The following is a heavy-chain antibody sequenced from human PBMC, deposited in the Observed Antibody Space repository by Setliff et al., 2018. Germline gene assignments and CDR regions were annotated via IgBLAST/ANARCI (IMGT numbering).Heavy chain of an antibody. D-gene: IGHD3-10*01. V-gene: IGHV3-30*14. CDR1: GFAFNSYA. CDR3: RLWFGETSRDY. J-gene: IGHJ4*02. Sequence: GSLRLSCAASGFAFNSYALHWVRQAPGTRLEWVAVISFDGRVKYYADSVKGRFIISRDNSKNTLYLQMNSLRGEDTALYYCRLWFGETSRDYWGQGTLVTVSS. CDR2: ISFDGRVK.